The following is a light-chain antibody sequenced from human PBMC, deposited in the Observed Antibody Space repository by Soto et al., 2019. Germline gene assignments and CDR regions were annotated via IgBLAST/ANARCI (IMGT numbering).Light chain of an antibody. J-gene: IGKJ4*01. V-gene: IGKV3D-7*01. CDR2: GAS. Sequence: EIVMTQSPVTLSLSPGDRATLSCRASPSLSNTYISWYQQKPGQAPRLLIYGASTRATGIPARFSGSGSGTDFTLTISSLQPEDFALYYCHQDFDLPLTFGGGTKVEIK. CDR1: PSLSNTY. CDR3: HQDFDLPLT.